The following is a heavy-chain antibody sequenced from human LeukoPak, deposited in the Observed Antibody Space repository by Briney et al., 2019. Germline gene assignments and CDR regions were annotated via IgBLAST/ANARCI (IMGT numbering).Heavy chain of an antibody. CDR2: IYYSGST. J-gene: IGHJ4*02. V-gene: IGHV4-61*01. CDR1: GGSVSSGSYY. D-gene: IGHD6-19*01. CDR3: ARDMGIAVAGTPSFAYYFDY. Sequence: SETLSLTCTVSGGSVSSGSYYWSWIRQPPGKGLEWIGYIYYSGSTNYNPSLKSRVTISVDTSKNQFSLKLSSVTAADTAVYYCARDMGIAVAGTPSFAYYFDYRGQGTLVTVSS.